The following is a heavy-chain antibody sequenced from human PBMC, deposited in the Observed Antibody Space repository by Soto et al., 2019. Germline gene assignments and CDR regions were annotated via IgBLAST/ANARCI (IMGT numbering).Heavy chain of an antibody. CDR1: GGSITGYY. V-gene: IGHV4-59*12. CDR2: IFYAGNT. Sequence: SETLSLTCTVSGGSITGYYWSWIRQPPGKGLEWIGYIFYAGNTLYTPSLKSRVTISVDTSMNQFSLKLSSVSPEDTAVYYCASGMLVRGAYYVDVWGQGTTVTVSS. D-gene: IGHD3-10*01. J-gene: IGHJ6*02. CDR3: ASGMLVRGAYYVDV.